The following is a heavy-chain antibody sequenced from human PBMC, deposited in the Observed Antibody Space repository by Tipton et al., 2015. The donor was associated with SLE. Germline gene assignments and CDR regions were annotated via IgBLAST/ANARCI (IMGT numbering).Heavy chain of an antibody. V-gene: IGHV3-73*01. D-gene: IGHD2-2*01. CDR1: GFTFSGSA. CDR3: TRLCASSSCYASFDY. CDR2: IRSKTNSYAT. J-gene: IGHJ4*02. Sequence: LSLTCAASGFTFSGSAMHWVRQASGKGLEWVGRIRSKTNSYATAYAASVRSRFTISRDDSKNTAYLQMNSLRTEDTAVYYCTRLCASSSCYASFDYWGQGTLVTVSS.